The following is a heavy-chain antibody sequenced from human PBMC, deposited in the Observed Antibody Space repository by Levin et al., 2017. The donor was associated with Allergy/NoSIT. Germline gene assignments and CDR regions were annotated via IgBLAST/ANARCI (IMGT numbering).Heavy chain of an antibody. Sequence: PGGSLRLSCAASGFTFSSFGMLWVRQAPGKGLEWLTVLSSDENYKYYADSVKGRFTISRDTAKSTLYLQMNSLRVEDTAVYYCARWRGGFSNYYFDYWGQGSLVIVSS. CDR1: GFTFSSFG. J-gene: IGHJ4*02. D-gene: IGHD2-15*01. CDR3: ARWRGGFSNYYFDY. CDR2: LSSDENYK. V-gene: IGHV3-33*01.